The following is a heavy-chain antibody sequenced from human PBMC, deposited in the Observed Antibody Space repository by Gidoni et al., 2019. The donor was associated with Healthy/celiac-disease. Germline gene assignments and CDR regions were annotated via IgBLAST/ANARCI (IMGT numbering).Heavy chain of an antibody. J-gene: IGHJ4*02. CDR1: GGSISSSSYY. D-gene: IGHD6-13*01. Sequence: QLQLQESGPGLVKPLETLSLTCTVSGGSISSSSYYWGWIRQPPGKGLEWIGSIYYSGSTYYNPSLKSRVTISVDTSKNQFSLKLSSVTAADTAVYYCARQRGMGIAAAGDYFDYWGQGTLVTVSS. V-gene: IGHV4-39*01. CDR3: ARQRGMGIAAAGDYFDY. CDR2: IYYSGST.